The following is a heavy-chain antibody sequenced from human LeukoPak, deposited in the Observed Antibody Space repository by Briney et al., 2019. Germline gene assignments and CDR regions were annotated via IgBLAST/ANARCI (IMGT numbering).Heavy chain of an antibody. V-gene: IGHV4-34*01. Sequence: SETLSLTCAVYGGSFSGYYWSWIRQPPGKGLEWIGEINHSGSTNYNPSLKSRVTISVDTSKNQFSLKLSSVTAADTAVYYCARRKDLGIVVVIKARKAFDIWGQGTMVTVSS. CDR1: GGSFSGYY. D-gene: IGHD3-22*01. J-gene: IGHJ3*02. CDR2: INHSGST. CDR3: ARRKDLGIVVVIKARKAFDI.